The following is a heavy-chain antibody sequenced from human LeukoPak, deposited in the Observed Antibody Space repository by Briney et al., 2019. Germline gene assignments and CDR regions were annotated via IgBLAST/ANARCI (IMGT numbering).Heavy chain of an antibody. J-gene: IGHJ6*02. V-gene: IGHV3-23*01. D-gene: IGHD6-19*01. CDR2: ISDSGSST. Sequence: PGASLRLSCAASGFTFSSYAMTWVRQAPGKGLEWVSSISDSGSSTYYADSVKGRFTISRDNSRDTLYLQMNSLRAEETAVYYCAKQMAGSGWTRGMDVWGQGTTATVSS. CDR3: AKQMAGSGWTRGMDV. CDR1: GFTFSSYA.